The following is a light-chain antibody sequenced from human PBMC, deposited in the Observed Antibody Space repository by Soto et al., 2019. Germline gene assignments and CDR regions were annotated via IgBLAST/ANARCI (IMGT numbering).Light chain of an antibody. Sequence: EIVMTQSPATLSVSPGERATLSCRASQSVSSNLAWYQQKPGQAPRLLIYGASTRATGIPARFSGSGSGTEFTLTSRGVQSEDFAVYYCQQYNNWPPRVTFGGGTKVEIK. CDR2: GAS. CDR3: QQYNNWPPRVT. J-gene: IGKJ4*01. V-gene: IGKV3-15*01. CDR1: QSVSSN.